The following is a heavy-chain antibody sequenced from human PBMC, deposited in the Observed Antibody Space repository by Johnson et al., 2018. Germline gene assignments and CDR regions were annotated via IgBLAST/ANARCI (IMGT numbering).Heavy chain of an antibody. J-gene: IGHJ6*02. V-gene: IGHV3-48*02. Sequence: QLVESGGGVVQPGRSLRLSCAASGFTFSSYGMHWVRQAPGKGLEWVSYISSSSSTIYYADSVKGRFTISRDNAKNSLYLQMNSLRDEDTAGYCCASLLLSTGDPHDGTYYYYGMDVWGQGTTVTVSS. CDR3: ASLLLSTGDPHDGTYYYYGMDV. CDR2: ISSSSSTI. CDR1: GFTFSSYG. D-gene: IGHD2-21*01.